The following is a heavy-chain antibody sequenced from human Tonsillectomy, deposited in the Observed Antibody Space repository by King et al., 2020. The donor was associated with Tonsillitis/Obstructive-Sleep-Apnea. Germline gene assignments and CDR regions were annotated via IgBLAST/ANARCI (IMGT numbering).Heavy chain of an antibody. V-gene: IGHV3-13*04. J-gene: IGHJ3*02. Sequence: VQLVESGGGFVQPGGSLRLSCAASVFSFSTYDMHWVRQTTGKGLEGVSTIGSAGDKHYPDSARGRFSISREGASLYLQMNSLRAGDTAVYYCARTFCTGGNFYFGTFDIWGQGTMVTVSS. CDR1: VFSFSTYD. D-gene: IGHD2-15*01. CDR2: IGSAGDK. CDR3: ARTFCTGGNFYFGTFDI.